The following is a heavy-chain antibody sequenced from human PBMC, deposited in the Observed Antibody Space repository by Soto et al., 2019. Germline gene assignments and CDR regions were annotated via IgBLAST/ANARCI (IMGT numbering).Heavy chain of an antibody. CDR1: GGSISSYY. Sequence: PSETPSLTCTVSGGSISSYYWSWIRQPPGKGLEWIGYIYYSGSTNYNPSLKSRVTISVDTSKNQFSLKLSSVTAADTAVYYCASGQRVVNKMDLYYYYGMDVWGQGTTVTVSS. CDR2: IYYSGST. V-gene: IGHV4-59*01. D-gene: IGHD3-3*01. CDR3: ASGQRVVNKMDLYYYYGMDV. J-gene: IGHJ6*02.